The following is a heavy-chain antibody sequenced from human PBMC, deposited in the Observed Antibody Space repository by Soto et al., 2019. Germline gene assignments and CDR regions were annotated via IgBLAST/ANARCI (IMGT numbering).Heavy chain of an antibody. V-gene: IGHV1-3*01. CDR2: INAGNGNT. CDR3: ARFSPRNWSPGGY. J-gene: IGHJ4*02. D-gene: IGHD1-1*01. Sequence: QVQLVQSGAEVKKPGASVKVSCKASGYTFTSYAMHWVRQAPGQRLEWMGWINAGNGNTKYSQKFQGRVTITRDTSASTAYMELSSLRSEDTAVYYCARFSPRNWSPGGYWGQGTLVTVSS. CDR1: GYTFTSYA.